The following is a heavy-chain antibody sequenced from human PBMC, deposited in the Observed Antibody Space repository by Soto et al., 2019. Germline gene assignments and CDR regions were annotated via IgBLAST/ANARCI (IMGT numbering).Heavy chain of an antibody. V-gene: IGHV4-59*01. D-gene: IGHD3-22*01. CDR1: GGSLSSYY. J-gene: IGHJ5*02. CDR3: ARSARYYDSSGYYLGFDP. CDR2: IYYSGST. Sequence: PSETLSLTCTVSGGSLSSYYWSWVRQPPGKGLEWIGYIYYSGSTNYNPSLKSRVTISVDTSKNQFSLKLSSVTAADTAVYYCARSARYYDSSGYYLGFDPWGQGTLVTVSS.